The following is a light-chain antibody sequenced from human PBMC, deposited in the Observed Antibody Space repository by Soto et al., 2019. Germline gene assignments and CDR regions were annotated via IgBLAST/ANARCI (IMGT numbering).Light chain of an antibody. Sequence: EIVMTQSPATLSVSPGERATLSCRASQSVSSNLAWYQQNPGQAPRLLISVASTRATGIPARFSGSGSGTEFTLTISSLQSEDFAIYYCQQYNNWPFTFGQGTKLEIK. CDR2: VAS. CDR1: QSVSSN. J-gene: IGKJ2*01. CDR3: QQYNNWPFT. V-gene: IGKV3-15*01.